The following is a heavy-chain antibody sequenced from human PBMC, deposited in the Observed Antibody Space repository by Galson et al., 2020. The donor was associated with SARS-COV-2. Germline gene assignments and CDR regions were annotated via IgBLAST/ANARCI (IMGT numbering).Heavy chain of an antibody. D-gene: IGHD3-10*01. CDR2: ISGSGGST. CDR1: GFTFSSYA. Sequence: GESLKISCAASGFTFSSYAMSWVRQAPGKGLEWVSAISGSGGSTYYADSVKGRFTISRDNSKNTLYLQMNSLRAEDTAVYYCAKDRYYGSGSYSGYYYGMDVWGQGTTVTVSS. V-gene: IGHV3-23*01. CDR3: AKDRYYGSGSYSGYYYGMDV. J-gene: IGHJ6*02.